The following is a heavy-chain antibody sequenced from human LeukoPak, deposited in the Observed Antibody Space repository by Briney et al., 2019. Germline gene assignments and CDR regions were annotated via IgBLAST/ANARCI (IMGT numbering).Heavy chain of an antibody. CDR1: GFTFSSYG. Sequence: GGSLRLSCAASGFTFSSYGMQWVRQAPGKGLEWVAFIRYDGSNKYYADSVKGRFTISRDNSKNTLYLQMNSLRAEDTAVYYCAKDIYYYDSSGYYSDYWGQGTLVTVSS. D-gene: IGHD3-22*01. CDR2: IRYDGSNK. V-gene: IGHV3-30*02. J-gene: IGHJ4*02. CDR3: AKDIYYYDSSGYYSDY.